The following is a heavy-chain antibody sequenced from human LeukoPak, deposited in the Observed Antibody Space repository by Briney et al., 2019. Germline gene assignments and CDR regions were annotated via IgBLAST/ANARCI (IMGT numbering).Heavy chain of an antibody. D-gene: IGHD2-15*01. CDR3: AKARYDGEVMIAATDY. J-gene: IGHJ4*02. Sequence: GGSLRLSCAASGFIFSTYSMNWVRQAPGKGLEWVAFISYDGSNKYYTDSVKGRFTISRDNFKNTLYLQMNNLRADDTAVYYCAKARYDGEVMIAATDYWGQGTLVTVSS. CDR2: ISYDGSNK. CDR1: GFIFSTYS. V-gene: IGHV3-30*18.